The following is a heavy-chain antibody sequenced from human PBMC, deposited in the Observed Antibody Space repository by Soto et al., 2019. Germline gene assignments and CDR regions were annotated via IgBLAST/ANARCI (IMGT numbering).Heavy chain of an antibody. D-gene: IGHD1-7*01. CDR3: ASRDPGTSVDY. Sequence: SETLSLTCAVSGGSISSSNWWSWVRQPPGQGLEWIGEIYRTGSTNYNPSLKSRVTISLDKSENQFSLKVTSLTAADTAVYYCASRDPGTSVDYWGQGTLVTVSS. J-gene: IGHJ4*02. CDR2: IYRTGST. V-gene: IGHV4-4*02. CDR1: GGSISSSNW.